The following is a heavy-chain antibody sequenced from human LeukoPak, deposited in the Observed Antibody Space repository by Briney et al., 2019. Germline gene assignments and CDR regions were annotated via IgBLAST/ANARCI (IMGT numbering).Heavy chain of an antibody. Sequence: SETLSLTCAVYGGSFSGYYWSWIRQPPGKGLEWIGEINHSGSTYYNPSLKSRVTISVDTSKNQFSLKLSSVTAADTAVYYCARAETDSVGAFDIWGQGTMVTVSS. CDR2: INHSGST. D-gene: IGHD5/OR15-5a*01. CDR3: ARAETDSVGAFDI. J-gene: IGHJ3*02. CDR1: GGSFSGYY. V-gene: IGHV4-34*01.